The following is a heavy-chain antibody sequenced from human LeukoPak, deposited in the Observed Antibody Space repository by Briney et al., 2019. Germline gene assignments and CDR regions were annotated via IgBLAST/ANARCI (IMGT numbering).Heavy chain of an antibody. Sequence: GGSLRLSCSASGFTFSSYAMHWVRQAPGKGLEYVSAISSNGGSTYYADSVKGRFTISRDNSKNTLYLQMNSLRAEDTAVYYCARDRLQKYCSSTSCYFGYWGQGTLVTVSS. V-gene: IGHV3-64*04. J-gene: IGHJ4*02. CDR1: GFTFSSYA. CDR3: ARDRLQKYCSSTSCYFGY. D-gene: IGHD2-2*01. CDR2: ISSNGGST.